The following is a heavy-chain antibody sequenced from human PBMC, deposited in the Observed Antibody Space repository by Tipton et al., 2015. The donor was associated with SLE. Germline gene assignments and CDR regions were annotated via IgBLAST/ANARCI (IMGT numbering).Heavy chain of an antibody. CDR3: ARAISSSDY. D-gene: IGHD6-13*01. CDR2: IYSGGST. CDR1: GFTFSSYE. V-gene: IGHV3-66*02. J-gene: IGHJ4*02. Sequence: SLRLSCAASGFTFSSYEMNWVRQAPGKGLEWVSVIYSGGSTYYADSVKGRFTISRDNSKNTLYLQMNSLRAEDTAVYYCARAISSSDYWGQGTLVTVSS.